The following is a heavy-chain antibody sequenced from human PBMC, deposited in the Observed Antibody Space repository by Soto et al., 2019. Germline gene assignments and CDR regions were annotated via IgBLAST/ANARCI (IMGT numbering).Heavy chain of an antibody. D-gene: IGHD5-12*01. Sequence: PGGSLRLSCAASGFTFSSYGMHWVRQAPGKGLEWVAVISYDGSNKYYADSVKGRFTISRDNSKNTLYLQMNSLRAEDTAVYYCAKLGVYSGYDSFYPWGQGTLVTVSS. CDR2: ISYDGSNK. CDR3: AKLGVYSGYDSFYP. CDR1: GFTFSSYG. V-gene: IGHV3-30*18. J-gene: IGHJ5*02.